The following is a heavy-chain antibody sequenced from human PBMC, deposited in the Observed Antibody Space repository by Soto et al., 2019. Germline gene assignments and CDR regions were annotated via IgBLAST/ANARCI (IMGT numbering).Heavy chain of an antibody. CDR2: IYYSGST. CDR1: GGSISSSSYY. CDR3: DGSSPGAGGGPRSPFDP. J-gene: IGHJ5*02. D-gene: IGHD2-15*01. Sequence: PSETLSLTFTVSGGSISSSSYYGGWIRKPPWKGLEWMVSIYYSGSTYYNPSLKIRFTISVDTSKNHFSLKLSSVTAADTDVYYCDGSSPGAGGGPRSPFDPSGQGTLVTVSS. V-gene: IGHV4-39*01.